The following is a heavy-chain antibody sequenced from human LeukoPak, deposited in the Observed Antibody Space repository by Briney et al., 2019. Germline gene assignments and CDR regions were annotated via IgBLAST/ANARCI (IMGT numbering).Heavy chain of an antibody. CDR1: GGSFTGYY. CDR2: ISHAGST. CDR3: ARDMTTTPGAYDY. Sequence: SETLSLTCAVSGGSFTGYYWSWIRLSPGKGLEWIGEISHAGSTTYNPSLKSRVIISLDTSKNHFSLSLTSLTAADTAVYYCARDMTTTPGAYDYWGQGALVAVSS. J-gene: IGHJ4*02. V-gene: IGHV4-34*01. D-gene: IGHD4-11*01.